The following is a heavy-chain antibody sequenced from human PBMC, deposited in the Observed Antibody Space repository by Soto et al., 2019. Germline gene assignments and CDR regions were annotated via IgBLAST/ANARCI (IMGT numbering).Heavy chain of an antibody. CDR2: INAGNGNT. Sequence: ASVEVSCKASGYTFTSYAMHSARHAPGQRLEWMGWINAGNGNTKYSQKFQGRVTITRDTSASTAYMELSSLRSEDTAVYYCARDRYRYYYGSGSPFYYYYGMDVWGQGTTVTVSS. V-gene: IGHV1-3*01. J-gene: IGHJ6*02. CDR1: GYTFTSYA. D-gene: IGHD3-10*01. CDR3: ARDRYRYYYGSGSPFYYYYGMDV.